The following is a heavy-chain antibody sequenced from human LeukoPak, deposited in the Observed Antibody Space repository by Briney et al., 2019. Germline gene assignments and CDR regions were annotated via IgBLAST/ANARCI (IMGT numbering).Heavy chain of an antibody. CDR3: ARTPTYCGGDCYYFDP. CDR1: GFTFSSYW. Sequence: GGSLRLSCAASGFTFSSYWMNWARQAPGKGLEWVASINHNGNVNYYVDSVKGRFTISRDNAKNSLYLQMSNLRAEDTAVYFCARTPTYCGGDCYYFDPWGQGTLVTVSS. D-gene: IGHD2-21*02. CDR2: INHNGNVN. V-gene: IGHV3-7*03. J-gene: IGHJ5*02.